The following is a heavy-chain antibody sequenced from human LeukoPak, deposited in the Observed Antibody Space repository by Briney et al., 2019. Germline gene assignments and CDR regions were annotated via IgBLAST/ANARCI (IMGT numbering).Heavy chain of an antibody. CDR3: ARARRDSSGYYYDAFDI. CDR2: ISHRGRT. CDR1: GGSLSDYY. J-gene: IGHJ3*02. D-gene: IGHD3-22*01. V-gene: IGHV4-34*01. Sequence: PSETLSLTCAVYGGSLSDYYWSWIRQSPGKGLEWIGEISHRGRTYYNLSLKSRVTISIDTSKNQFSLKVSSVTAADTAVYYCARARRDSSGYYYDAFDIWGQGTMVTVSS.